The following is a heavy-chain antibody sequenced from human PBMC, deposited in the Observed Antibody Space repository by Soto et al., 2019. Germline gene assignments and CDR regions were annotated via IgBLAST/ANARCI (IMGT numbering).Heavy chain of an antibody. D-gene: IGHD4-17*01. CDR1: GGSISSGDYC. CDR3: ASARLHYRAIDF. CDR2: IYDSGAT. V-gene: IGHV4-30-4*01. Sequence: SETLSLTCTVSGGSISSGDYCWTWIRQPPGKGLEWIGYIYDSGATYDNPSLRNRLTISVDTSRNQFSLKLSFVTAADTAVYYCASARLHYRAIDFWGQGTLVTVSS. J-gene: IGHJ4*02.